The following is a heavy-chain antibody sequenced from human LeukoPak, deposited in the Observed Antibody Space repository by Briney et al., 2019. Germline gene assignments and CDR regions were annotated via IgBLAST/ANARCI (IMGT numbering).Heavy chain of an antibody. CDR2: ISYDGSNK. CDR3: AKEGYYGSGRTRFDI. Sequence: GGSLRLSCAASGFTFSSDGMHCVRQAPGKGLEWVAVISYDGSNKYYADSVKGRFTISRDNSKNTLYLQMNSLRAEDTAVYYCAKEGYYGSGRTRFDIWGQGTMVTVSS. J-gene: IGHJ3*02. D-gene: IGHD3-10*01. CDR1: GFTFSSDG. V-gene: IGHV3-30*18.